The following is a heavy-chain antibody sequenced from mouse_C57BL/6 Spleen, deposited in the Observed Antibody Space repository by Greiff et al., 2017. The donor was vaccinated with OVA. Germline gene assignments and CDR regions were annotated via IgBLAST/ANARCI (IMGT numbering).Heavy chain of an antibody. D-gene: IGHD1-1*01. J-gene: IGHJ1*03. V-gene: IGHV1-22*01. CDR1: GYTFTDYN. CDR3: ARLTTVVADWYFDV. CDR2: INPNNGGT. Sequence: EVQLQQSGPELVKPGASVKMFCKASGYTFTDYNMHWVKQSHGKSLEWIGYINPNNGGTSYNQKFKGKATLTVNKSSSTAYMELRSLTSEDSAVYYCARLTTVVADWYFDVWGTGTTVTVSS.